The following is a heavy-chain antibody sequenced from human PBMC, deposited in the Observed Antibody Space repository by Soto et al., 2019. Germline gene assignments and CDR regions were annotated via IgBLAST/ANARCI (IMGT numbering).Heavy chain of an antibody. CDR3: ATEPRGDYSGY. V-gene: IGHV1-69*02. CDR2: ITPIRGIA. J-gene: IGHJ4*02. Sequence: QVQLVQSGAEVKKPGSSVKVSCKASGGTFSSYSINWVRQAPGQGLEWMGRITPIRGIANYAQKFQARVTITADKTTDTAYMELGGVRSEDAAVYYCATEPRGDYSGYWGQGTLVTVPS. D-gene: IGHD1-26*01. CDR1: GGTFSSYS.